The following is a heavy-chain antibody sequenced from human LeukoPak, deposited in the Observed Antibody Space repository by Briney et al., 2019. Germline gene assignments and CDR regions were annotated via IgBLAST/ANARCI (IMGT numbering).Heavy chain of an antibody. J-gene: IGHJ5*02. CDR3: APTRHRAGEWFDP. V-gene: IGHV3-23*01. CDR2: ISGSGGST. Sequence: PGGSLRLSCAASGFTFSSFAMTWVRQAPGKGLEWVSGISGSGGSTYYADSVKGRFTISRDNSKNTLYLQMNSLRAEDTAVYYCAPTRHRAGEWFDPWGQGTLVTVPS. CDR1: GFTFSSFA. D-gene: IGHD6-19*01.